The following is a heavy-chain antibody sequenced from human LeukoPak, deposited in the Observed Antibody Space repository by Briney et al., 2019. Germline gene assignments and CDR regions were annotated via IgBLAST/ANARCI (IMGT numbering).Heavy chain of an antibody. Sequence: GGSLRLSCAASGFTFSIYWMSWVRQAPGKGLEWVSYISSSGSTIYYADSVKGRFTISRDNAKNSLYLQMNSLRAEDTAVYYCARSRIAALLFDYWGQGTLVTVSS. V-gene: IGHV3-11*01. D-gene: IGHD6-6*01. J-gene: IGHJ4*02. CDR1: GFTFSIYW. CDR2: ISSSGSTI. CDR3: ARSRIAALLFDY.